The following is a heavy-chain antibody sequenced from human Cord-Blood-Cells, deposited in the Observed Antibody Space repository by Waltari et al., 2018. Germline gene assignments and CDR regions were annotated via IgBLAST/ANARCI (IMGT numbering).Heavy chain of an antibody. J-gene: IGHJ2*01. Sequence: QVQLQESGPGLVKPSGTLSLTCAVSGGSISSSNWWSWVRQPPGKGLEWIGEIYHSGSTNYNPSLKSRVTISVDKSKNQFSLKLSSVTAADTAVYYCARRDIVVVPAAMRPNWYFDLWGRGTLVTVSS. CDR2: IYHSGST. D-gene: IGHD2-2*01. V-gene: IGHV4-4*02. CDR1: GGSISSSNW. CDR3: ARRDIVVVPAAMRPNWYFDL.